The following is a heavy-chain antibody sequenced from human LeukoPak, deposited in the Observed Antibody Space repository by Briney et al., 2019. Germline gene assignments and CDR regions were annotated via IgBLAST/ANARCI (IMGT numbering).Heavy chain of an antibody. CDR3: ARGEGTADY. J-gene: IGHJ4*02. V-gene: IGHV1-18*01. Sequence: GESLKISCKGSGYSFTSYGISWVRQAPGQGLEWMGWISAYSGNTNYAQKLQGRVTMTTDTSTSTAYMELRSLRSDDTAVYYCARGEGTADYWGQGTLVTVSS. CDR2: ISAYSGNT. CDR1: GYSFTSYG.